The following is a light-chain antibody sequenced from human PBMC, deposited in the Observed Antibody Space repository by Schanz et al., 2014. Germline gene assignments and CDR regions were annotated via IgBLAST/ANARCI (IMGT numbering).Light chain of an antibody. CDR1: QSISSW. V-gene: IGKV1-5*03. CDR3: QQLHTYPPT. J-gene: IGKJ4*01. Sequence: DIQMTQSPSTLSASVGARVTITCRASQSISSWLAWYQQKPGKAPKLLIYKASSLESGVPSRFSGSGSGTDFKRKRKRMQKEDFATEDCQQLHTYPPTCGGGT. CDR2: KAS.